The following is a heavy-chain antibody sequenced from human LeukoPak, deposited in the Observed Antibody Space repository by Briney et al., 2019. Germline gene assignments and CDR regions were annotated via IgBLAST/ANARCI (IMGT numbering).Heavy chain of an antibody. Sequence: SGPTLVKPTQTLTLTCTFSGFSLSTSGVGVGWIRQPPGEALEWLALIYWDDDKRYSPSLKSRLTITKDTSKNQVVLTMTNMDPVDTATYYCARLWFGELLSNHFDYWGQGTLVTVSS. J-gene: IGHJ4*02. CDR2: IYWDDDK. V-gene: IGHV2-5*02. CDR3: ARLWFGELLSNHFDY. CDR1: GFSLSTSGVG. D-gene: IGHD3-10*01.